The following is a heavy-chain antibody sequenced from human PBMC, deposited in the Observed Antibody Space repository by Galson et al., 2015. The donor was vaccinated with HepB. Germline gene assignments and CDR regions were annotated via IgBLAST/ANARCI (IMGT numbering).Heavy chain of an antibody. D-gene: IGHD3-3*01. CDR1: GFTFSDYY. Sequence: SLRLSCAASGFTFSDYYMSWIRQAPGKGLEWVSYISSSGSTIYYADSVKGRFTISRDNAKNSLYLQMNSLRAEDTAVYYCARDGSVLRFVEWLPYGMDVWGQGTTVTVSS. J-gene: IGHJ6*02. CDR2: ISSSGSTI. V-gene: IGHV3-11*01. CDR3: ARDGSVLRFVEWLPYGMDV.